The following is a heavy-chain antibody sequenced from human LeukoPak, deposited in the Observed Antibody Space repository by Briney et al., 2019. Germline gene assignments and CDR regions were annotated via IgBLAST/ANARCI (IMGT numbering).Heavy chain of an antibody. Sequence: GGSLRLSCAASGFTFSSYAMSWVRQAPGKGLEWVAFIRYDGSNKYYADSVKGRFTISRDNSKNTLYLQMNSLRAEDTAVYYCAKGPSSRYYYMDVWGKGTTVTVSS. D-gene: IGHD5/OR15-5a*01. CDR1: GFTFSSYA. V-gene: IGHV3-30*02. J-gene: IGHJ6*03. CDR2: IRYDGSNK. CDR3: AKGPSSRYYYMDV.